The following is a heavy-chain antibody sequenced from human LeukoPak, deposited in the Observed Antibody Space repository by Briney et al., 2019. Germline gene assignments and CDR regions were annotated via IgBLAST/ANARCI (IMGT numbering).Heavy chain of an antibody. J-gene: IGHJ4*02. Sequence: GSVKVSCKASGYTFTSYYMHWVRQAPGQGLEWMGIINLSGGSTSYAQKFQGRVTMTRDTSTSTVYMELSSLRSEDTAVYYCARGTRVGIVVVVAATGYFDYWGQGTLVTVSS. CDR2: INLSGGST. V-gene: IGHV1-46*01. CDR1: GYTFTSYY. D-gene: IGHD2-15*01. CDR3: ARGTRVGIVVVVAATGYFDY.